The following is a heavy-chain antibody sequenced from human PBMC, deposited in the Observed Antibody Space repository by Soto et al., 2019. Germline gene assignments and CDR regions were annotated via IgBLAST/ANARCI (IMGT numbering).Heavy chain of an antibody. V-gene: IGHV1-18*01. Sequence: QVQLVQSGAEVKKPGASVKVSCQASGYSFVNYDINWVRQAPGQGLEWMGWIRVYNGNTYYAQKFQGRVTMTTDTSTNTAYMELRGLSSDDTSVYYGARDPPPGGDYWGQGTLVTVSS. CDR2: IRVYNGNT. CDR1: GYSFVNYD. D-gene: IGHD3-16*01. J-gene: IGHJ4*02. CDR3: ARDPPPGGDY.